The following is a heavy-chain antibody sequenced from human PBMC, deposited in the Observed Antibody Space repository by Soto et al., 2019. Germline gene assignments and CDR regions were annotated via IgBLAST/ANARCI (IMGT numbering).Heavy chain of an antibody. CDR1: GFTFSSYA. Sequence: GGSLRLSCAASGFTFSSYAMSWVRQAPGKGLEEVSAIIGSGGSTYYADSVKGRFTISRDNSKNTLYLQMNSLRAEDTAVYYCARVSSYYGSGSDAFDIWGQGTMVTVSS. J-gene: IGHJ3*02. CDR2: IIGSGGST. V-gene: IGHV3-23*01. CDR3: ARVSSYYGSGSDAFDI. D-gene: IGHD3-10*01.